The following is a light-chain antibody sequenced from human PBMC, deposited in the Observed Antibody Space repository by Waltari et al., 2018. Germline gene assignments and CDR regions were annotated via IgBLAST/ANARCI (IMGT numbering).Light chain of an antibody. CDR2: QDS. Sequence: SYELTQPPSVSVSPGQTASITCSGDKLGDKYACWYQQKPGQSPGLVIYQDSKRPSGIPERFSGANSGNTATLTISGTQAMDEADYYCQAWDSSTGNVVFGGGTKLTVL. V-gene: IGLV3-1*01. J-gene: IGLJ2*01. CDR1: KLGDKY. CDR3: QAWDSSTGNVV.